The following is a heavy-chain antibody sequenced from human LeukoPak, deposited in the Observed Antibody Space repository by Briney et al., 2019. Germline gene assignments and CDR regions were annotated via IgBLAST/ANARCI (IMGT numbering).Heavy chain of an antibody. J-gene: IGHJ6*03. D-gene: IGHD2-2*01. V-gene: IGHV3-30*02. CDR2: IRYDGSNK. CDR1: GFTFSSYG. CDR3: AKDRVDCSSTSCSLLYYMDV. Sequence: GGSLRLSCAASGFTFSSYGMHWVRQAPGKGLEWVAFIRYDGSNKYYADSVKGRFTISRDNSKNTLYLQMNSLRAEDTAVYYCAKDRVDCSSTSCSLLYYMDVWGKGTTVTISS.